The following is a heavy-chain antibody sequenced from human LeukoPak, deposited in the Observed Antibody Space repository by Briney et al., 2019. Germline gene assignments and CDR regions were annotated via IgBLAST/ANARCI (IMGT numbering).Heavy chain of an antibody. Sequence: ASVKVSCKASGYTFTSYYMHWVRQAPGQGLEWMGIINPNSGGTNYAQKFQGRVTMTRDTSISTAYMELSRLRSDDTAVYYCAIHEGYYYDSSGYLDYWGQGTLVTVSS. D-gene: IGHD3-22*01. CDR2: INPNSGGT. J-gene: IGHJ4*02. V-gene: IGHV1-2*02. CDR1: GYTFTSYY. CDR3: AIHEGYYYDSSGYLDY.